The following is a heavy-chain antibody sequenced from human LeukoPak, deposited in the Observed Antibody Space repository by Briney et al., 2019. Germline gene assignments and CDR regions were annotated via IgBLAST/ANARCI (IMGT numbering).Heavy chain of an antibody. CDR2: ISSSSSYI. V-gene: IGHV3-21*01. D-gene: IGHD3-22*01. J-gene: IGHJ4*02. CDR3: ARAVPSTYYYDSSGYPDY. CDR1: GFTFCSYS. Sequence: GGSLRLSCAASGFTFCSYSMNWVRQAPGKGLEWVSSISSSSSYIYYADSVKGRFTISRDNAKNSLYLQMNSLRAEDTAVYYCARAVPSTYYYDSSGYPDYWGQGTLVTVSS.